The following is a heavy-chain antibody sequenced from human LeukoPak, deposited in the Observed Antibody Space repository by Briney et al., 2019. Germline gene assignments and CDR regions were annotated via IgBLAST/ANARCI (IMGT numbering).Heavy chain of an antibody. J-gene: IGHJ3*02. CDR2: IDSDGGST. V-gene: IGHV3-74*01. Sequence: GGSLRLSCAASGFTFSRYWMHWVRQAPGKGLVWVSRIDSDGGSTSYADSVKGRFTISRDNAKNTLYLQMNSLRAEDTAVYYCASYGSYYDSRYVFDIWGQGTMVTASS. CDR1: GFTFSRYW. CDR3: ASYGSYYDSRYVFDI. D-gene: IGHD1-26*01.